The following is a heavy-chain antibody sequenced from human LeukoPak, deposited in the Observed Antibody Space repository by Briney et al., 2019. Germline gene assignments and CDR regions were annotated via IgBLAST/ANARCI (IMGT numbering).Heavy chain of an antibody. V-gene: IGHV1-8*01. CDR2: MNPNSGNT. CDR1: GYTLTSYD. CDR3: ARVGIAAAGH. Sequence: ASVKLACKATGYTLTSYDINWVRQATGQGLEWMGWMNPNSGNTGYAQKFQGRVTMTRNTSISTAYMELSSLRSEDTAVYYCARVGIAAAGHWGQGTLVTVSS. J-gene: IGHJ4*02. D-gene: IGHD6-13*01.